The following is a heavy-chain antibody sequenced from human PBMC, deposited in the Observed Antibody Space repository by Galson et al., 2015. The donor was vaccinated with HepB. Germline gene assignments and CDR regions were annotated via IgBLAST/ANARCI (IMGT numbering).Heavy chain of an antibody. D-gene: IGHD6-13*01. V-gene: IGHV3-43D*04. Sequence: SLRLSCAASGFTFEDHGMHWVRQAPGKGLEWVSLISWDGGRTNYPDSVKGRFTISRDNSKNSLYLQMNSLRPEDTALYYCAKDIAAAGTGCFDSWGRGTLVTVSS. CDR2: ISWDGGRT. J-gene: IGHJ5*01. CDR3: AKDIAAAGTGCFDS. CDR1: GFTFEDHG.